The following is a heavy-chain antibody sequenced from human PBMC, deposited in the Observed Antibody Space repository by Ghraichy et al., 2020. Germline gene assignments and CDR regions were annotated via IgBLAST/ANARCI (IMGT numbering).Heavy chain of an antibody. J-gene: IGHJ4*02. CDR3: TTDGGGYDETLTGYYPPGWD. Sequence: GGSLRLSCAASGFTFNKAWMTWVRQAPGKGLEWVGRIKSKTNDGTTDYAAPVKGRFTISRDDARNTLFLQMNSLQTEDTAMYYCTTDGGGYDETLTGYYPPGWDWGQGTLVTVSS. CDR1: GFTFNKAW. V-gene: IGHV3-15*01. CDR2: IKSKTNDGTT. D-gene: IGHD3-9*01.